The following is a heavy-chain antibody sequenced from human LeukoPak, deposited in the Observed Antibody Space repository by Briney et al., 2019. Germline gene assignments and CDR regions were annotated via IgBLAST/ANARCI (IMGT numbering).Heavy chain of an antibody. CDR1: GYTFTGYY. CDR3: ARVGDIVVVPAAKALLITGLFYYYGMDV. Sequence: ASVKVSCKASGYTFTGYYMHWVRQAPGQGLEWMGWINPNSGGTNYAQKFQGGVTMTRDTSISTAYMELSRLRSDDTAVYYCARVGDIVVVPAAKALLITGLFYYYGMDVWGQGTTVTVSS. CDR2: INPNSGGT. V-gene: IGHV1-2*02. J-gene: IGHJ6*02. D-gene: IGHD2-2*01.